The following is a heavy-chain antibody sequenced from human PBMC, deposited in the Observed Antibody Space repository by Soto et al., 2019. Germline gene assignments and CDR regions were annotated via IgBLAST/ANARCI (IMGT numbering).Heavy chain of an antibody. V-gene: IGHV3-33*03. Sequence: PGGSLRLSCAASGFTFSRYGMHWVRQAPGKGLEWVAVIWFDGSNEYYVDSVKGRFTISRDNAKNSLYLQMNSLRAEDTAVYYCARFYYDSSGYLPSPYYYYYGMDVWGQGTTVTVSS. J-gene: IGHJ6*02. CDR1: GFTFSRYG. CDR2: IWFDGSNE. CDR3: ARFYYDSSGYLPSPYYYYYGMDV. D-gene: IGHD3-22*01.